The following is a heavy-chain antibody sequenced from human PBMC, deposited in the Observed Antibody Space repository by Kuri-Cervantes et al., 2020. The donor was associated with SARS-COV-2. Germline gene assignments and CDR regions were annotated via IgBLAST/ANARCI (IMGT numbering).Heavy chain of an antibody. Sequence: SQTLSLTCAVYGGSFSGYYWSWIRQPPGKGLEWIGEINHSGSTNYNPSLKSQVTISVDTSKNQFSLKLSSVTAADTAVYYCARGGPPYYYDSSGYRAYFQHWGQGALVTVSS. CDR1: GGSFSGYY. D-gene: IGHD3-22*01. V-gene: IGHV4-34*01. J-gene: IGHJ1*01. CDR2: INHSGST. CDR3: ARGGPPYYYDSSGYRAYFQH.